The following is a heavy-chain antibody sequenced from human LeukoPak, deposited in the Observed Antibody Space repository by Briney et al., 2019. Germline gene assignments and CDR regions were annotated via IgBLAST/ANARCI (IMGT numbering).Heavy chain of an antibody. Sequence: GGSLRLSCSASGFTFSSYWMHWVRPVPGKGLVWFSRLNSDGSSTSYADSVKGRFTITRDNAKNTLYVQIKSLRAEDTAVYYCSTGSGHAFDIWGRGTMVTVSS. CDR3: STGSGHAFDI. J-gene: IGHJ3*02. CDR2: LNSDGSST. D-gene: IGHD1-14*01. CDR1: GFTFSSYW. V-gene: IGHV3-74*01.